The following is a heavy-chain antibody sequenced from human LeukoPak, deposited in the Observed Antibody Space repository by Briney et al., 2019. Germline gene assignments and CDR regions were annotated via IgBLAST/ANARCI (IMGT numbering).Heavy chain of an antibody. D-gene: IGHD6-13*01. Sequence: GGSLRLSCAASGFTFSSYSMNWVRQAPGKGLEWVSSISSSSSYIYYADSVKGRFTISRDNAKNSLYLQMNSLRAEDTAVYYCAGLGIAAAPDQGFVDYWGQGTLVTVSS. CDR1: GFTFSSYS. V-gene: IGHV3-21*01. CDR2: ISSSSSYI. J-gene: IGHJ4*02. CDR3: AGLGIAAAPDQGFVDY.